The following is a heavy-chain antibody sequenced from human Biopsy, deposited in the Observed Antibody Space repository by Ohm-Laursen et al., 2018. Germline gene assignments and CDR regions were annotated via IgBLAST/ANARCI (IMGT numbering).Heavy chain of an antibody. V-gene: IGHV4-59*02. J-gene: IGHJ6*02. CDR3: ARDSGILNYGNFKYYHYYGMDV. CDR2: IYYSVMT. CDR1: GDSVTKYY. Sequence: TLSLTCPVSGDSVTKYYWSWIRQPPDKGLEWIGHIYYSVMTNYNPSLQSRVSISVDTSRNQVSLTLSSVTAADTAVYYCARDSGILNYGNFKYYHYYGMDVWGQGTKVTVSS. D-gene: IGHD4-11*01.